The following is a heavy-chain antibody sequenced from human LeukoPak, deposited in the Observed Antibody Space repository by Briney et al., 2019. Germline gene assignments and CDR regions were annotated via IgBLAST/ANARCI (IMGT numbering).Heavy chain of an antibody. CDR2: ISPNSGGT. CDR1: GYTFTDHF. J-gene: IGHJ4*02. Sequence: ASVKVSCKASGYTFTDHFVHRLRQAPGHGLEWMGWISPNSGGTDYAQRFQGGVTLTRDTSINTVYMEMSSLRSDVTAVYYCARGSPEAGPTRGYFDYWGQGTLVTVSS. D-gene: IGHD1-26*01. CDR3: ARGSPEAGPTRGYFDY. V-gene: IGHV1-2*02.